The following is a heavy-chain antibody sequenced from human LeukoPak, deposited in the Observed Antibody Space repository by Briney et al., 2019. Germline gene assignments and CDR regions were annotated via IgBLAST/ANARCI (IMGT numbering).Heavy chain of an antibody. CDR1: GYTFTGYY. CDR3: ARHLGGSYLDAFDI. V-gene: IGHV1-2*02. J-gene: IGHJ3*02. CDR2: INPNSGGT. Sequence: ASVKVSCKASGYTFTGYYMHWVRQAPGQGLEWMGWINPNSGGTNYAQKFQGRVTMTRDTSISTAYMELSRLRSDDTAVYYCARHLGGSYLDAFDIWGQGTMVTVSP. D-gene: IGHD1-26*01.